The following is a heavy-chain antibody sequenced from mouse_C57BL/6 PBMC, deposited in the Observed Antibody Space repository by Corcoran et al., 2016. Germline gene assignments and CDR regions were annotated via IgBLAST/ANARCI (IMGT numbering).Heavy chain of an antibody. D-gene: IGHD2-2*01. V-gene: IGHV9-3*01. J-gene: IGHJ3*01. CDR2: INTYSGVP. CDR3: ARPTMVTTEAWFAY. CDR1: GYTFTTYG. Sequence: QIQLVQSGPELKKPGETVKISCKASGYTFTTYGMSWVKQAPGKGLKWMGWINTYSGVPTYADDFKGRFAFSLETSASTAYLQINNLKNEDTATYFCARPTMVTTEAWFAYWGQGTLVTVSA.